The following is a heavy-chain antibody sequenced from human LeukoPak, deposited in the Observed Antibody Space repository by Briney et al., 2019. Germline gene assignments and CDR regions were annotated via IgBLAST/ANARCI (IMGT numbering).Heavy chain of an antibody. D-gene: IGHD6-19*01. CDR2: IYYSGST. J-gene: IGHJ4*02. Sequence: SETQSLTCTVSGGSISSYYWSWIRQPPGKGLEWIGYIYYSGSTNYNPSLKSRVTISVDTSKNQFSLKLSSVTAADTAVYYCARHFRDPGSGGWYWDYWGQGTLVTVSS. CDR3: ARHFRDPGSGGWYWDY. V-gene: IGHV4-59*08. CDR1: GGSISSYY.